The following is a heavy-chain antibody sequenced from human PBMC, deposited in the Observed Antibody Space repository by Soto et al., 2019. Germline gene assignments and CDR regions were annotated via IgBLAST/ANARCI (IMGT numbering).Heavy chain of an antibody. J-gene: IGHJ5*02. D-gene: IGHD2-2*01. Sequence: ESLTISCTGFGYTFTTFWISWVRQMPGKGLEWMGRIDPRDSYVNYSPSFQGHVTISLDKSISTAYLQWGSLKASDTAMYYCARLFCSTTTCDSWFDPWGQGTLVTVSS. V-gene: IGHV5-10-1*01. CDR2: IDPRDSYV. CDR3: ARLFCSTTTCDSWFDP. CDR1: GYTFTTFW.